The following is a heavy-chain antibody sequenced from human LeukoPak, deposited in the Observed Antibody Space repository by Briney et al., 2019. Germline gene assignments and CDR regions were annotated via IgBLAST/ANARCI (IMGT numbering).Heavy chain of an antibody. CDR2: IIPIFGTA. CDR1: GGTFSSYA. Sequence: ASVKVSCKASGGTFSSYAISWVRQAPGQGLEWMGGIIPIFGTANYAQKFQGRVTITADEFTSTAYMELSSLRSEDTAVYYCARDPIHCSSTSCYGDTNWFDPWGQGTLVTVSS. D-gene: IGHD2-2*01. CDR3: ARDPIHCSSTSCYGDTNWFDP. V-gene: IGHV1-69*13. J-gene: IGHJ5*02.